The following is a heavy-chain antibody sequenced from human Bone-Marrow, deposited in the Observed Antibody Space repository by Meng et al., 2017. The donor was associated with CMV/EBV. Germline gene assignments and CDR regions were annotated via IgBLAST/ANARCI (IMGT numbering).Heavy chain of an antibody. V-gene: IGHV4-4*07. CDR1: GGSISSYY. J-gene: IGHJ5*02. Sequence: QVQLQESGPGLVKPSEXLSLTCTVXGGSISSYYWSWIRQPAGKGLEWIGRIYTSGSTNYNPSLKSRVTMSVDTSKNQFSLKLSSVTAADTAVYYCARVGLRAYCGGDCYSGWFDPWGQGTLVTVSS. D-gene: IGHD2-21*02. CDR2: IYTSGST. CDR3: ARVGLRAYCGGDCYSGWFDP.